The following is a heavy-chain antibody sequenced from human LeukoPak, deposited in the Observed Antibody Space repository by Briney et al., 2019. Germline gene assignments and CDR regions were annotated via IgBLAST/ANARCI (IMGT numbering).Heavy chain of an antibody. D-gene: IGHD2-8*02. CDR2: ISGSGGSA. Sequence: GGSLRLSCAASGFTFSSYAMSWVRQAPGKGLEWVAAISGSGGSAFYADSVKGRFSISRDTSKNTLFLHMNNLRAGDTAVYHCAKDRLPDGVRPLDYWGQGPLVTVSS. J-gene: IGHJ4*02. V-gene: IGHV3-23*01. CDR3: AKDRLPDGVRPLDY. CDR1: GFTFSSYA.